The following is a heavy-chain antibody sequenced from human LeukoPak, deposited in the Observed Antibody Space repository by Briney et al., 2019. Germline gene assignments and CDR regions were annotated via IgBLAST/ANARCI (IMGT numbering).Heavy chain of an antibody. V-gene: IGHV4-59*11. J-gene: IGHJ4*02. CDR1: GGSISSHY. CDR2: LYYSGST. CDR3: ARGQYNWNY. D-gene: IGHD1-20*01. Sequence: PSETLSLTCSVSGGSISSHYWSWIRQPPGKGLEWIGYLYYSGSTNYNPSLKGRVTISVHTSKEQFSLKLRSVTAADTAVYYCARGQYNWNYWGQGTLVTVSS.